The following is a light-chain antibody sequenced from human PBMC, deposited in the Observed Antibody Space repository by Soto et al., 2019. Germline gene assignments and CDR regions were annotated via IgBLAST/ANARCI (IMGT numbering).Light chain of an antibody. CDR2: WGS. V-gene: IGKV2-28*01. J-gene: IGKJ1*01. CDR1: QSLLHSNGYNY. CDR3: MQALQTPWT. Sequence: DIVMTQSPLSLPVTAGEPASVSCRSSQSLLHSNGYNYLDWYLQKPGQSPQLLIYWGSNRASGVPDRFSGTGSGTDLTRKISRVEAEDVGVYYCMQALQTPWTFGQGTKVDIK.